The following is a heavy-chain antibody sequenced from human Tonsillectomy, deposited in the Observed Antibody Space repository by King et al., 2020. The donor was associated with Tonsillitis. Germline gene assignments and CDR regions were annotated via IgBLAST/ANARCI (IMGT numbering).Heavy chain of an antibody. Sequence: VQLVESGGGLVQPGGSLRLSCAASGFTFSSYWMSWVRQAPGKGLEWVANINQDGSEKYYVDSVKGRFTISRDNAKNSLYLQLNSLRAEDTAVYFCARDWVWLVGPAGFDYWGQGTLVTVSS. V-gene: IGHV3-7*01. J-gene: IGHJ4*02. CDR2: INQDGSEK. CDR3: ARDWVWLVGPAGFDY. D-gene: IGHD1-26*01. CDR1: GFTFSSYW.